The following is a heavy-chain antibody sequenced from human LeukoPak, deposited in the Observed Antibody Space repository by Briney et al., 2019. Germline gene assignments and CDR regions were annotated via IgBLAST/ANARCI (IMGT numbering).Heavy chain of an antibody. Sequence: GGSLRLSCEASGFPFHNYPMPWVRQAPGKGLEWLAVISHDEGKKYYADSVKGRITLSRDNSKNTLYLEMNSLRVEDTAVYYCARDSRDGYNYIDHWGQGTLVTVSS. CDR2: ISHDEGKK. D-gene: IGHD5-24*01. CDR3: ARDSRDGYNYIDH. J-gene: IGHJ4*02. V-gene: IGHV3-30*04. CDR1: GFPFHNYP.